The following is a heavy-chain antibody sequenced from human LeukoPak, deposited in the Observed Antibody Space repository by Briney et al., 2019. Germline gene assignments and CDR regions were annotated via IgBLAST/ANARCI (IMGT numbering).Heavy chain of an antibody. CDR1: GGSISSSSYY. J-gene: IGHJ4*02. D-gene: IGHD3-10*01. Sequence: SETLSLTCTVSGGSISSSSYYWGWIRQPPGKGLEWIGSIYYSGSTYYNPSLKSRVTISVDTSKNQFSLKLSSVTAADTAVYYCARGGDYYGSGSYPYFDYWGQGTLVTVSS. CDR2: IYYSGST. V-gene: IGHV4-39*07. CDR3: ARGGDYYGSGSYPYFDY.